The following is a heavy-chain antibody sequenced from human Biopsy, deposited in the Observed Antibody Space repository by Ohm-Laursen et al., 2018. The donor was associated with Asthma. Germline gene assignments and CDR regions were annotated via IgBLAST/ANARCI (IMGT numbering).Heavy chain of an antibody. J-gene: IGHJ1*01. Sequence: SLRLSCAASGFTFGDYWMSWVRQVPGKGLEWVANIKHDGREKNHVYSLKGRFTNSGDNAKNSLYLQMNSLRAEDTAVYYCARTFHFWSPYHAEHYQLWGQGTLVTVSS. CDR1: GFTFGDYW. V-gene: IGHV3-7*01. D-gene: IGHD3-3*02. CDR2: IKHDGREK. CDR3: ARTFHFWSPYHAEHYQL.